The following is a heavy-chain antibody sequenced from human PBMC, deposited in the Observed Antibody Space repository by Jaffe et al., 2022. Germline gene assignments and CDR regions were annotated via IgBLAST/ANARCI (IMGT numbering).Heavy chain of an antibody. CDR3: VRTKKYSTSCYGCLVNWFDP. Sequence: EVQLVQSGAEVKKPGESLKISCKGSGYSFTSYWIGWVRQMPGKGLEWMGIIYPGDSDTRYSPSFQGQVTISADKSISTAYLQWSSLKASDTAMYYCVRTKKYSTSCYGCLVNWFDPWGQGTLVTVSS. V-gene: IGHV5-51*03. J-gene: IGHJ5*02. D-gene: IGHD2-2*01. CDR1: GYSFTSYW. CDR2: IYPGDSDT.